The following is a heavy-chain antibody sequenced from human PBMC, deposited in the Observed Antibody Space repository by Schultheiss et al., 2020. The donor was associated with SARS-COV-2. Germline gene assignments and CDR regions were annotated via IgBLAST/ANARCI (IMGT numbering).Heavy chain of an antibody. CDR3: ARNVGVDIYYYYYYMDV. CDR1: GGSISGYY. D-gene: IGHD3-9*01. J-gene: IGHJ6*03. Sequence: SETLSLTCTVSGGSISGYYWSWIRQPPGKGLEWIGYIYYSGSTYYNPSIKSRVTISVDTSKNQFSLKLSSVTAADTAVYYCARNVGVDIYYYYYYMDVWGKGTTVTVSS. V-gene: IGHV4-59*12. CDR2: IYYSGST.